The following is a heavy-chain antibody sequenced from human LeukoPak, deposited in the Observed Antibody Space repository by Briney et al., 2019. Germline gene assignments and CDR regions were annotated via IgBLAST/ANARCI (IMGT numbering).Heavy chain of an antibody. Sequence: SGGSLRLSCAASGFTFNNYWMTWVRQAPGKGLEWVSAISGSGGSTYYADSVKGRFTISRDNSKNTLYLQMNSLRAEDTAVYYCAKADGAYGGYFDYWGQGTLVTVSS. V-gene: IGHV3-23*01. CDR2: ISGSGGST. CDR1: GFTFNNYW. J-gene: IGHJ4*02. CDR3: AKADGAYGGYFDY. D-gene: IGHD4-23*01.